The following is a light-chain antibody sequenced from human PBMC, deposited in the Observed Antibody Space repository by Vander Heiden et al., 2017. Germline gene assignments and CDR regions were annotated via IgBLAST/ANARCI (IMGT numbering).Light chain of an antibody. Sequence: EIVLTQSPATLSLSPGERATLPCRASQSVSSYLAWYQQKPGQAPRLLIHDASSRATGIPARFSGSGSGTDFTLTISSLEPEDFAVYYCQQRSDWPLTFGPGTKVDIK. CDR2: DAS. J-gene: IGKJ3*01. V-gene: IGKV3-11*01. CDR1: QSVSSY. CDR3: QQRSDWPLT.